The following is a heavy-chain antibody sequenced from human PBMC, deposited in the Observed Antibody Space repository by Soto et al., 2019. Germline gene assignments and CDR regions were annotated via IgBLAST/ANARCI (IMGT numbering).Heavy chain of an antibody. CDR2: IYDYGST. D-gene: IGHD4-4*01. V-gene: IGHV4-59*13. J-gene: IGHJ4*02. CDR1: GGSISSYY. Sequence: QVHLQESGPGLVKPSETLSLTCTVSGGSISSYYWSWIRQPPGKGLEWIGYIYDYGSTNYNPSLKSRVIISVDTSKSQFSLRLRSVTAADTAVYFCAREGEDYSRHYIDYWGQGILVTVSS. CDR3: AREGEDYSRHYIDY.